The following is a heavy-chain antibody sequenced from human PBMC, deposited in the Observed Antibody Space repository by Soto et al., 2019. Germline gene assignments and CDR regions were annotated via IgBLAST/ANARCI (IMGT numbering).Heavy chain of an antibody. J-gene: IGHJ6*02. CDR2: IYYSGST. V-gene: IGHV4-31*03. CDR3: ARDAAPGIAAAGDYYYYGMDV. Sequence: SETLSLTCTVSGGSISSGGYYWSWIRQHPGKGLEWIGYIYYSGSTYYIPSLKSRVTISVDTSKNQFSLKLSSVTAADTAVYYCARDAAPGIAAAGDYYYYGMDVWGQGTTVTVSS. CDR1: GGSISSGGYY. D-gene: IGHD6-13*01.